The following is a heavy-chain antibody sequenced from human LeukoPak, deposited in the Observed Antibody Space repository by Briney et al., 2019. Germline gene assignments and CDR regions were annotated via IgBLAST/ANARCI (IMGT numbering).Heavy chain of an antibody. CDR3: AASSGWYSPYYYGMDV. D-gene: IGHD6-19*01. J-gene: IGHJ6*02. V-gene: IGHV4-59*03. CDR2: IYYGGST. Sequence: SETLSLTCTVSGGSIITYYWSWIRQSPGKGLEWIGHIYYGGSTNYNPSLKSRVTISVDTSKNQFSLKLSSVTPADTAVYYCAASSGWYSPYYYGMDVWGQGTTVTVSS. CDR1: GGSIITYY.